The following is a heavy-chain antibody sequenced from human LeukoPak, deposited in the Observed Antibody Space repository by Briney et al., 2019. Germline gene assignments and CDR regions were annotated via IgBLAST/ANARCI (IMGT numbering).Heavy chain of an antibody. V-gene: IGHV3-21*01. CDR3: ARGEGTVRHYYYYMDV. D-gene: IGHD3-16*01. Sequence: GGSLRLSCEASGFTFNTYSMNWARQAPGKGLEGVSSIDSSGGYMFYADSVKGRFTISRDNAKNSLYLQMNSLRAEDTAVYYCARGEGTVRHYYYYMDVWGKGTTVTVSS. J-gene: IGHJ6*03. CDR1: GFTFNTYS. CDR2: IDSSGGYM.